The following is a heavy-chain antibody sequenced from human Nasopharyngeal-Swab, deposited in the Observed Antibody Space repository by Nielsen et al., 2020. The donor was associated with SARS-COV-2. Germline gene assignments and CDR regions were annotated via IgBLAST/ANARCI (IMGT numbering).Heavy chain of an antibody. CDR2: ISSSGSTI. V-gene: IGHV3-48*04. D-gene: IGHD3-10*01. CDR1: GFSFSIYW. CDR3: ASLLWFGELPSDYYYYGMDV. J-gene: IGHJ6*02. Sequence: GSLRLSCAASGFSFSIYWMHWVRQPPGKGLEWVSYISSSGSTIYYADSVKGRFTISRDNAKNSLYLQMNSLRAEDTAVYYCASLLWFGELPSDYYYYGMDVWGQGTTVTVSS.